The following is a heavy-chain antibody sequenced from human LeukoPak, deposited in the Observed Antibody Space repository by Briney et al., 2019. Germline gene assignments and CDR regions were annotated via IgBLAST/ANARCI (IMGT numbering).Heavy chain of an antibody. Sequence: SETLSLTCTVSGYSISSGYYWGWIRQPPGKGLEWIGSIYHSGSTYYNPSLKSRVTISVDTSKNQFSLKLSSVTAADTAVYYCAREPGYSYGYGDYWGQGTLVTVSS. CDR2: IYHSGST. CDR3: AREPGYSYGYGDY. V-gene: IGHV4-38-2*02. CDR1: GYSISSGYY. D-gene: IGHD5-18*01. J-gene: IGHJ4*02.